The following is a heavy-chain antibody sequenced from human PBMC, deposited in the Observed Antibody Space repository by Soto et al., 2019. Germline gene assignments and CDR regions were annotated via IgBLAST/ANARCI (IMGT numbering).Heavy chain of an antibody. CDR2: ISRIHKI. J-gene: IGHJ3*02. V-gene: IGHV3-21*01. D-gene: IGHD2-8*01. CDR3: ARDLRAVAAYGFDI. Sequence: EVQLVESGGGLVKAGGSLRLSCAASGFTFSDYSINWVRQAPGKGLEWVSTISRIHKIYYADSVKGRFTISRDNAQNSLYLQMNSLRGEDTGVYYCARDLRAVAAYGFDIWGRGTMVTVSS. CDR1: GFTFSDYS.